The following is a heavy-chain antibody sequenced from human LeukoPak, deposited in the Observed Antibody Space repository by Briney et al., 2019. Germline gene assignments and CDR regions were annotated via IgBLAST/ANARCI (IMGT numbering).Heavy chain of an antibody. CDR1: GGTFSINE. CDR3: ARWASIIYDSNWYAPLDY. CDR2: IIPNLGTA. D-gene: IGHD6-13*01. Sequence: GASVKVSCKASGGTFSINEISWVRQAPGQGLEWMGRIIPNLGTANYAQSFQGRVTITADKSTSTAYMELSSLRSEDTAVYFCARWASIIYDSNWYAPLDYWGQGTLVTVSS. J-gene: IGHJ4*02. V-gene: IGHV1-69*04.